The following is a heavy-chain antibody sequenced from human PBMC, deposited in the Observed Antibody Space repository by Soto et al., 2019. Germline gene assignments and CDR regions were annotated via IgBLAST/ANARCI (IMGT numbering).Heavy chain of an antibody. CDR1: GYSFTNYW. J-gene: IGHJ4*02. V-gene: IGHV5-51*01. D-gene: IGHD2-15*01. CDR2: IYPGDSDT. CDR3: ARRYCSGGSCYSNFNY. Sequence: PGESLKISCKGSGYSFTNYWIGWVRQMPGKGLEWMGIIYPGDSDTRYSPSFQGQVTIPADKSISTAYLQWSSLKASDTAMYYCARRYCSGGSCYSNFNYWGQRTRVTVSS.